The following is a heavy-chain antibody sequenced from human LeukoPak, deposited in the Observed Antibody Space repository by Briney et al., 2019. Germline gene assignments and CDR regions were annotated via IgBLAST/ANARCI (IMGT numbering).Heavy chain of an antibody. J-gene: IGHJ5*02. D-gene: IGHD6-19*01. V-gene: IGHV4-59*01. CDR3: ARGEAVAPQGFDP. CDR2: FYHSAST. Sequence: SETLSLTCSVSGGFNTHYYWSWIRQPPGKGLEWIGYFYHSASTNYNPSLKSRVTISVDTSKNHFSLKLSSVTAADTAVYYCARGEAVAPQGFDPWGQGTLVTVSS. CDR1: GGFNTHYY.